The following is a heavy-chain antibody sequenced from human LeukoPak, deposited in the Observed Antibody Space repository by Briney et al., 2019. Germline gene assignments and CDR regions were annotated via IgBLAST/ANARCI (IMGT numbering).Heavy chain of an antibody. CDR1: GGSISSYY. J-gene: IGHJ4*02. Sequence: SETLSLTCTVSGGSISSYYWSWIRQPPGKGLEWIGYIYYSGSTNYNPSLKSRVTISVDTSKNQFSLKLSSVTAADTAVYYRARSPAQLWATEWRSFDYWSQGTLVTVSS. D-gene: IGHD5-18*01. CDR3: ARSPAQLWATEWRSFDY. V-gene: IGHV4-59*01. CDR2: IYYSGST.